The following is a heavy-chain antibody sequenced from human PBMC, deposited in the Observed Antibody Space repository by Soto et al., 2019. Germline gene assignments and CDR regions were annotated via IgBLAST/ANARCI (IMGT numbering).Heavy chain of an antibody. CDR1: GDSISTTFW. V-gene: IGHV4-4*02. CDR2: IHHGGHT. CDR3: AREFWPLTWFDP. Sequence: SETLSLTCAVSGDSISTTFWWTWVPQPPGKGLEWIGEIHHGGHTNYNPSLKSRVTISIDKSKNQFSLRLASVTPADTAVYYCAREFWPLTWFDPWGQGTLVTVSS. J-gene: IGHJ5*02. D-gene: IGHD3-3*01.